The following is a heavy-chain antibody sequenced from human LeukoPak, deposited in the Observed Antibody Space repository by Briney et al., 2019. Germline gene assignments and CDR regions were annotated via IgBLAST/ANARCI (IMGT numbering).Heavy chain of an antibody. V-gene: IGHV3-48*01. CDR3: ARIAVAGIDY. Sequence: PGGSLRLSCAASGFTFSTYSLSWVRQAPGKGLEWVSVISGGGNTIYYADSVKGRFTISRDNSKNTVYLHMNSLTAEDTAVYYCARIAVAGIDYWGQGTLVTVSS. CDR1: GFTFSTYS. D-gene: IGHD6-19*01. J-gene: IGHJ4*02. CDR2: ISGGGNTI.